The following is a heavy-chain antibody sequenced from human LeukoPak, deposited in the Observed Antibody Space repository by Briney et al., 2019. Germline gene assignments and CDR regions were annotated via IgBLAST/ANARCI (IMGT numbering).Heavy chain of an antibody. CDR3: AKDPLITRGFDY. CDR2: ISYDGSNK. Sequence: GGSLRLSCAASGFTFSSYGMHWVRQAPGKGLEWVAVISYDGSNKYYADSVKGRFTISRDNSKNTLYLQMNSLRAEDTAVYYCAKDPLITRGFDYWGQGTLVTVSS. V-gene: IGHV3-30*18. CDR1: GFTFSSYG. D-gene: IGHD1-14*01. J-gene: IGHJ4*02.